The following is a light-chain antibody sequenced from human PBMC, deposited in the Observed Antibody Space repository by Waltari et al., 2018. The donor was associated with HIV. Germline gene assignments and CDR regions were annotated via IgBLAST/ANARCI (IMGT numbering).Light chain of an antibody. V-gene: IGLV1-47*01. CDR3: AAWDDSLSPHVV. CDR1: SSNIGSHY. Sequence: QSVLTQPPSASGTPGQRVTISCSGSSSNIGSHYVYWYQHLPGTTPKLLISRDTQRPSSVPDRFSGSKSGTSASLAISGLRSEDEADYYCAAWDDSLSPHVVFGAGTKLTVL. CDR2: RDT. J-gene: IGLJ2*01.